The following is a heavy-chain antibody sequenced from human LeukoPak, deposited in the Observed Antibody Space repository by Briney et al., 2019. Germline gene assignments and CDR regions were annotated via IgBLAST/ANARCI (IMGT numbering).Heavy chain of an antibody. CDR1: GFTFTSSA. Sequence: SVKVSCKASGFTFTSSAMQWVRQARGQRLEWIGWIVVGSGNTNYAQKFQERVTITRDMSTSTAYMELSSLRSDDTAVYYCAAADNYYDSSGYPLYAFDIWGQGTMVTVSS. CDR2: IVVGSGNT. CDR3: AAADNYYDSSGYPLYAFDI. D-gene: IGHD3-22*01. J-gene: IGHJ3*02. V-gene: IGHV1-58*02.